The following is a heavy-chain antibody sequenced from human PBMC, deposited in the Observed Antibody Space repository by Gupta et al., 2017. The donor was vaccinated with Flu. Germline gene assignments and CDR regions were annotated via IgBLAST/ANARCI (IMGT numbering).Heavy chain of an antibody. CDR1: GFNLNKAW. V-gene: IGHV3-15*05. CDR2: IKSKSDEETV. Sequence: EVQVAQSGGGLVKPGGSLRLSCAGAGFNLNKAWMTWVRQAPGKGLEWVGRIKSKSDEETVDYGTPVKGRFIISRDESKNTVYLQMNSLKIEDTGLYFCVAEDDYDFYWGQGNMVTVSS. D-gene: IGHD4-17*01. J-gene: IGHJ4*02. CDR3: VAEDDYDFY.